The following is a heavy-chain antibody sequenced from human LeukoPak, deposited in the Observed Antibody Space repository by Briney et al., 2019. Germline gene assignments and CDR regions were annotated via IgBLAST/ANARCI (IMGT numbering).Heavy chain of an antibody. J-gene: IGHJ4*02. V-gene: IGHV1-69*13. D-gene: IGHD6-19*01. CDR2: IIPIFGTA. Sequence: GASVTVSCTASGGTFSSYAISWVRQAPGQGLEWMGGIIPIFGTANYAQKFQGRVTITADESTSTAYMELSSLRSEDTAVYYCARVDGSGWYIGIDYWGQGTLVTVSS. CDR3: ARVDGSGWYIGIDY. CDR1: GGTFSSYA.